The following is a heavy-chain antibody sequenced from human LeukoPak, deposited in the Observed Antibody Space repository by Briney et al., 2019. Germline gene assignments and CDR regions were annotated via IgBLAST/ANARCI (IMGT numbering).Heavy chain of an antibody. CDR3: ARGRIAAAAPFDY. CDR2: INHSGST. CDR1: GGSFSGYY. J-gene: IGHJ4*02. V-gene: IGHV4-34*01. Sequence: SETLSLTCAVYGGSFSGYYWSWIRQPPGKGLEWIGEINHSGSTNYNLSLKSRVTISVDTSKNQFSLKLSSVTAADTAVYYCARGRIAAAAPFDYWGQGTLVTVSS. D-gene: IGHD6-13*01.